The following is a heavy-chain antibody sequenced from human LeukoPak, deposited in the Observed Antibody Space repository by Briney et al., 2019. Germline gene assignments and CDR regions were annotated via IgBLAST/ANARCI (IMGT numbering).Heavy chain of an antibody. CDR1: GGSISSYY. CDR2: IYYSGST. V-gene: IGHV4-59*01. CDR3: ARTTEGGYTYGYFYYYYMDV. J-gene: IGHJ6*03. Sequence: PSETLSLTCTVSGGSISSYYWSWIRQPPGKGLEWIGYIYYSGSTNYNPSLKSRVTITVDTTKNQFSLKLTSVTAADTAVYYCARTTEGGYTYGYFYYYYMDVWGKGTTVTVSS. D-gene: IGHD5-18*01.